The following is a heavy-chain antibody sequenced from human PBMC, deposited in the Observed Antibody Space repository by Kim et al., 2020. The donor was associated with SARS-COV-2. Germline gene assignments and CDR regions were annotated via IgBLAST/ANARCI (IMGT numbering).Heavy chain of an antibody. CDR3: AKDHQDCSSTSCLGVYYYYGMEV. D-gene: IGHD2-2*01. J-gene: IGHJ6*02. V-gene: IGHV3-30*18. CDR2: ISYDGSNK. Sequence: GGSLRLSCAASGFTFSSYGMHWVRQAPGKGLEWVAVISYDGSNKYYADSVKGRFTISRDNCKNTLYLQMNSLRAEDTAVYYCAKDHQDCSSTSCLGVYYYYGMEVWGQGTTVTVSS. CDR1: GFTFSSYG.